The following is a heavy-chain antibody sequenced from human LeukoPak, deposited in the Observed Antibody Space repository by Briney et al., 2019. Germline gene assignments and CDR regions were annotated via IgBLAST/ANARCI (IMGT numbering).Heavy chain of an antibody. D-gene: IGHD6-19*01. J-gene: IGHJ4*02. CDR1: GFTFSNYA. Sequence: GGSLRLSCAASGFTFSNYAMHWVRQAPGKGLEWVAVISYDGSNKYYADSVKGLFTISRDNSKNTLYLQMNSLRAEDTAVYYCAREFSGWFNYWGQGTLVTVSS. V-gene: IGHV3-30-3*01. CDR3: AREFSGWFNY. CDR2: ISYDGSNK.